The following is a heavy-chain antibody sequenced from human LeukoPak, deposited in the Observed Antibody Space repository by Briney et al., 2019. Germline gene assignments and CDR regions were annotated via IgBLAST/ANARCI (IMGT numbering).Heavy chain of an antibody. CDR3: AKDGEGSTSGVDY. CDR2: IDTDGSNT. D-gene: IGHD2-2*01. V-gene: IGHV3-74*01. Sequence: GGSLRLSCAASGFTFSGYWIHWVRQAPGKGLVWVSRIDTDGSNTNYADSVKGRFTISRDNSKSTLYLEMNSLRGEDTAMYYCAKDGEGSTSGVDYWGQGTLVTVSS. J-gene: IGHJ4*02. CDR1: GFTFSGYW.